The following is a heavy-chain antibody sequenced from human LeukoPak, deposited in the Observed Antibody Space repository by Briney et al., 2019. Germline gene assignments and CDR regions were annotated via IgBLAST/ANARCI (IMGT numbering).Heavy chain of an antibody. D-gene: IGHD6-19*01. CDR1: GGSISSYY. Sequence: SETLSLTCTVSGGSISSYYWSWIRQPPGKGLEWIGYIYYSGSTNYNPSLKSRVTISVDTSKNQFSLKLSSVTAADTAVYYCARQEVYSSGWYDWEGYYWFDPWGQGTLVTVSS. CDR3: ARQEVYSSGWYDWEGYYWFDP. CDR2: IYYSGST. J-gene: IGHJ5*02. V-gene: IGHV4-59*08.